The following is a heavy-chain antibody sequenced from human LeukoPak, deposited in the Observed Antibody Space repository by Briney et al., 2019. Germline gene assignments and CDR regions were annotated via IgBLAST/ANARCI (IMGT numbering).Heavy chain of an antibody. CDR1: GGSISSYY. D-gene: IGHD2-21*02. CDR2: IYYSGST. CDR3: ARVYPYCGGDCYSVGFDP. V-gene: IGHV4-59*01. J-gene: IGHJ5*02. Sequence: SETLSLTCTVSGGSISSYYWSWIRQPPGKGVEWIGYIYYSGSTNYNPSLKSRVTISVDTSKNQFSLKLSSVTAADTAVYYCARVYPYCGGDCYSVGFDPWGQGTLVTVSS.